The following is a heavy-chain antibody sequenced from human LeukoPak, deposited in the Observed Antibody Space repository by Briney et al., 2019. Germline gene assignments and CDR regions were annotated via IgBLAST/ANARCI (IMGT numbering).Heavy chain of an antibody. CDR2: IYYSGST. J-gene: IGHJ3*02. Sequence: SETLSLTCTVSGGSISSYYWSWIRQPPGKGLEWIGYIYYSGSTNYNPSLKSRVTISVDTSKNQFSLKLSSVTAADTAVYYCASHYRPGALDIWGQGTMVTVSS. CDR1: GGSISSYY. D-gene: IGHD1-26*01. CDR3: ASHYRPGALDI. V-gene: IGHV4-59*01.